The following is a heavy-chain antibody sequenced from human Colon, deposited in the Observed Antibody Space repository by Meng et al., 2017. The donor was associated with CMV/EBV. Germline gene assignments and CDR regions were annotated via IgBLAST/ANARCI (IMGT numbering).Heavy chain of an antibody. Sequence: SVVTFRNFSMHWVRQTPAKRLEWFLIITVGCSTYYACTVKCRFTISRDNSRNTLHLQMKSLRAEDTAIYYCVKDAPSRFGTNPSGYWGQGTLVTVSS. V-gene: IGHV3-23*01. CDR1: VVTFRNFS. D-gene: IGHD3-10*01. CDR2: ITVGCST. CDR3: VKDAPSRFGTNPSGY. J-gene: IGHJ4*02.